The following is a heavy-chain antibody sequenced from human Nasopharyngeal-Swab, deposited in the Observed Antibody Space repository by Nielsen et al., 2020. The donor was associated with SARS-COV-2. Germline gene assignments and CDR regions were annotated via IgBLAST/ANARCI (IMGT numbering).Heavy chain of an antibody. J-gene: IGHJ3*02. Sequence: SETLSLTCAVYSGSFTDYYWSWIRQPPGKGLEWIGEINHSGTTNYNPSLKSRVTISVDTSKNQFSLKLTSVTAADTAVYYCARDLMGPYDYVWGTYCLNAFDIWGQGTMVTVSS. CDR3: ARDLMGPYDYVWGTYCLNAFDI. V-gene: IGHV4-34*01. D-gene: IGHD3-16*01. CDR2: INHSGTT. CDR1: SGSFTDYY.